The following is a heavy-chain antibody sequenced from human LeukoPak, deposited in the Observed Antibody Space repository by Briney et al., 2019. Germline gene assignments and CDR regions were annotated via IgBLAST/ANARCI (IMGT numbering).Heavy chain of an antibody. V-gene: IGHV3-48*03. Sequence: PGGSLRLSCAASGFTFSSYEMNWVRQAPRKGLDWVSYISSSGSTIYYADSVKGRFTISRDNAKNSLYLQMNSLRAGDTAVYYCAGLGITMIGGVWGKGTTVTISS. CDR1: GFTFSSYE. CDR3: AGLGITMIGGV. CDR2: ISSSGSTI. J-gene: IGHJ6*04. D-gene: IGHD3-10*02.